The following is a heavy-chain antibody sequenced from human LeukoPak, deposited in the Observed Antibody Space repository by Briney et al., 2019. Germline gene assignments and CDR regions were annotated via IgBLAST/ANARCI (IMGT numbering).Heavy chain of an antibody. Sequence: GGSLRLSCTASGFTISSNFMMWVRQTPGKGLEWVSVIFRDANTHYADSVKGRFTISRGNSKNTLYLQMNSLSAEDTAVYYCARGKEATTYPRPLDYWGQGTLVTVSS. CDR2: IFRDANT. D-gene: IGHD5-12*01. V-gene: IGHV3-66*01. CDR3: ARGKEATTYPRPLDY. CDR1: GFTISSNF. J-gene: IGHJ4*02.